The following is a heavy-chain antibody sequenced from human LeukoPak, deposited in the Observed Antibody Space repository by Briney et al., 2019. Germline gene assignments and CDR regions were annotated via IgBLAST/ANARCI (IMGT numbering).Heavy chain of an antibody. V-gene: IGHV3-23*01. CDR3: AKDMNSWRDGSGLGDYFVY. CDR2: TSGSGRSI. CDR1: GFTFSSYA. Sequence: GGSLRLSCAASGFTFSSYAMSWVRQAPGKGLEWVSGTSGSGRSIHYADSVKGRFTISRDNSKNTLYLQMNSLRADDTAVYYCAKDMNSWRDGSGLGDYFVYWGQGTLVTVSS. J-gene: IGHJ4*02. D-gene: IGHD6-19*01.